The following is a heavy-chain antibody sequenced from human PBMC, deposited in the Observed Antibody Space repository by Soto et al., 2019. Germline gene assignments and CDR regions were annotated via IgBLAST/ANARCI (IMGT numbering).Heavy chain of an antibody. CDR2: ISSSSSTI. J-gene: IGHJ4*02. CDR1: GFTFSSYS. Sequence: GGPLRLSCSASGFTFSSYSMNWVRQAPGKGLEWVSYISSSSSTIYYADSVKGRFTISRDNSKNTLYLQMNSLRAEDTAVYYCAREGITMMGIDYWGQGTLVTVSS. D-gene: IGHD3-22*01. CDR3: AREGITMMGIDY. V-gene: IGHV3-48*01.